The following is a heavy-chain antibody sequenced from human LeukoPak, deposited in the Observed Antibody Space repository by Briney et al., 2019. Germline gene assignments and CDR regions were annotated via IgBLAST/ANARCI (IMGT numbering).Heavy chain of an antibody. CDR1: GFTFSDYY. J-gene: IGHJ4*02. V-gene: IGHV3-11*01. CDR2: ISSSGSTI. D-gene: IGHD5-18*01. Sequence: GGSLRLSCAASGFTFSDYYRSWIRQAPGKGLEWVSYISSSGSTIYYADSVKGRFTISRDNAKNSLYLQMNSLRAEDTAVYYCAREQIQLWTKHFDYWGQGTLVTVSS. CDR3: AREQIQLWTKHFDY.